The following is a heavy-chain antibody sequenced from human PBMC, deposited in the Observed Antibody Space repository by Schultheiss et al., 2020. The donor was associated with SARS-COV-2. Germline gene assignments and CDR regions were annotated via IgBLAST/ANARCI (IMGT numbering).Heavy chain of an antibody. J-gene: IGHJ4*02. CDR3: ARDSYCGGDCYVFDY. Sequence: GGSLRLSCAASGFTFSNAWMNWVRQAPGKGLEWVAAISSTGGRAYYSDSVKGRFTISRDNSKNTLYVQMNSLRAEDTAVYYCARDSYCGGDCYVFDYWGQGTLVTVSS. D-gene: IGHD2-21*01. V-gene: IGHV3-23*01. CDR2: ISSTGGRA. CDR1: GFTFSNAW.